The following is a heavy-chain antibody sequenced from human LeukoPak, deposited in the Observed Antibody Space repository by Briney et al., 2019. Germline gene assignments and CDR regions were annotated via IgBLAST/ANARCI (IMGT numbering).Heavy chain of an antibody. CDR2: IYHSGST. Sequence: SQTLSLTCTVSGGSITIGNYYWSWIRQPPGKGVEWIGYIYHSGSTYYNPSLKSRVTISVDTSKNQFSLKLSSVTAADTAVYYCARVGLAAVDYWGQGTLVTVSS. J-gene: IGHJ4*02. D-gene: IGHD6-13*01. V-gene: IGHV4-30-2*01. CDR3: ARVGLAAVDY. CDR1: GGSITIGNYY.